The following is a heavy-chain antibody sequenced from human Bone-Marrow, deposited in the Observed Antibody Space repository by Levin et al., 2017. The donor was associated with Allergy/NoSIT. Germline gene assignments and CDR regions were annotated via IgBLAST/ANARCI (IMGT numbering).Heavy chain of an antibody. D-gene: IGHD4/OR15-4a*01. CDR2: IYESDNT. J-gene: IGHJ5*02. Sequence: PSETLSLTCTVSGASITRDHWNWIRQPPGKGLEWIGFIYESDNTNYNPSLKSRVTISVDTSKNQFSLRLTSVTAADTAVYYCARLGRYGAGKGWFDPWGQGTQVIVSS. CDR3: ARLGRYGAGKGWFDP. CDR1: GASITRDH. V-gene: IGHV4-59*01.